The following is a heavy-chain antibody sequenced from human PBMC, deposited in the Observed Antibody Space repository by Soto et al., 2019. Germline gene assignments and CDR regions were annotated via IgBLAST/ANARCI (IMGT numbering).Heavy chain of an antibody. Sequence: QIHLVQSGAEVKKPGASVKVSCKASGYGFTTYGITWVRQAPGQGLEWMAWISAHNGNTNYAQKLQGRVTVTRDTSPSTAYTELRSWRTDVTAVYSRARGGHGAYWGECSLVTVSS. J-gene: IGHJ1*01. D-gene: IGHD3-10*01. CDR3: ARGGHGAY. V-gene: IGHV1-18*01. CDR2: ISAHNGNT. CDR1: GYGFTTYG.